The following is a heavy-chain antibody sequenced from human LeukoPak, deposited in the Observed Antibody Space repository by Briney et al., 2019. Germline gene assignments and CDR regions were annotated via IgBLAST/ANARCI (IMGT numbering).Heavy chain of an antibody. V-gene: IGHV3-74*01. Sequence: GGSLRLSCAASGFTFSSYWMHWVRQAPGKGLVWVSRINGDVSSTSYADSVEGRFTISRDSAKNTLYLQMNSLRAEDTAMYYCARSRYSSSEFDYWGQGTLVTVSS. J-gene: IGHJ4*02. CDR1: GFTFSSYW. CDR3: ARSRYSSSEFDY. CDR2: INGDVSST. D-gene: IGHD6-13*01.